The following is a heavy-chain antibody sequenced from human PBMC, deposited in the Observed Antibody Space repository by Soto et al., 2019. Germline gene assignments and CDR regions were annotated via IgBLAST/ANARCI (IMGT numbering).Heavy chain of an antibody. V-gene: IGHV1-69*01. CDR2: IIPIFGTA. CDR3: ARDPYCSSTSCPPYYYGMDV. Sequence: QVQLVQSGAEVKKPGSSVKVSCKASGGTFSSYAISWVRQAPGQGLEWMGGIIPIFGTANYAQKFQGRVTITADESTSTADLELSSLRSEDTAVYYCARDPYCSSTSCPPYYYGMDVWGQGTTVTVSS. CDR1: GGTFSSYA. J-gene: IGHJ6*02. D-gene: IGHD2-2*01.